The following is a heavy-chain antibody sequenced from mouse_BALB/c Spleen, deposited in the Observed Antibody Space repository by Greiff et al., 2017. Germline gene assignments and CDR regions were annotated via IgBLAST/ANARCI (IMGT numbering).Heavy chain of an antibody. D-gene: IGHD1-1*01. CDR2: INPSTGYT. CDR1: GYTFTSYW. CDR3: ARSGYGSSHWYFDV. Sequence: VQLQQSGAELAKPGASVKMSCKASGYTFTSYWMHWVKQRPGQGLEWIGYINPSTGYTEYNQKFKDKATLTADKSSSTAYMQLSSLTSEDSAVYYCARSGYGSSHWYFDVWGAGTMVTVSS. V-gene: IGHV1-7*01. J-gene: IGHJ1*01.